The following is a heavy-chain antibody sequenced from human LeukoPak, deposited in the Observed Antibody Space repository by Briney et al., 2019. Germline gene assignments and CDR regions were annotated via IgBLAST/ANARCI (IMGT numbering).Heavy chain of an antibody. Sequence: PSETLSLTCAVYGGSFSGYYWSWIRQPPGKGLEWIGYIYYSGSTNYNPSLKSRVTISVDTSKNQFSLKLSSVTAADTAVYYCAREDDLRPRQYYFDYWGQGTLVTVSS. V-gene: IGHV4-59*01. CDR1: GGSFSGYY. J-gene: IGHJ4*02. D-gene: IGHD5-12*01. CDR2: IYYSGST. CDR3: AREDDLRPRQYYFDY.